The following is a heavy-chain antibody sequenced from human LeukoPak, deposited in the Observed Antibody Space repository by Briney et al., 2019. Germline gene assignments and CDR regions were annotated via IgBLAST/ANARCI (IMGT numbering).Heavy chain of an antibody. CDR1: GGSISSGSYY. J-gene: IGHJ3*02. CDR2: IYHSGST. CDR3: ARSPMTTHAFDI. Sequence: PSETLSLTCTVSGGSISSGSYYWSWIRQPAGKGLEWIGSIYHSGSTYYNPSLKSRVTISVDTSKNQFSLKLSSVTAADTAVYYCARSPMTTHAFDIWGQGTMVTVSS. D-gene: IGHD4-11*01. V-gene: IGHV4-39*07.